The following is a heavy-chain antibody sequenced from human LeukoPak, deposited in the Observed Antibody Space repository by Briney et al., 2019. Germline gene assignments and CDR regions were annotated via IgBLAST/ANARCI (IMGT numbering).Heavy chain of an antibody. Sequence: SQTLSLTCAISGDSVSSNSAAWNWIRQSPSRGLEWLGRTYYRSKWYNDYAVSVKSRITINPDTSKNPFSLQLNSVTPEDTAVYYCARDYDSSGYYYGSLDYWGQGTLVTVSS. J-gene: IGHJ4*02. D-gene: IGHD3-22*01. CDR2: TYYRSKWYN. CDR3: ARDYDSSGYYYGSLDY. CDR1: GDSVSSNSAA. V-gene: IGHV6-1*01.